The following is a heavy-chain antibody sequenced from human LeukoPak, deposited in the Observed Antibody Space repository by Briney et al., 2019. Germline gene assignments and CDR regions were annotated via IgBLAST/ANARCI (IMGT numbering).Heavy chain of an antibody. V-gene: IGHV3-23*01. CDR3: AREGRVSGYDFDC. CDR1: GFTFSSYA. CDR2: ISGSGGST. Sequence: GGSLRLSCAASGFTFSSYAMSWVRQAPGKGLEWVSAISGSGGSTYYADSVKGRFTISRDNSKNTLYLQMNSLRVEDAAVYYCAREGRVSGYDFDCWGQGTLVTVSS. D-gene: IGHD5-12*01. J-gene: IGHJ4*02.